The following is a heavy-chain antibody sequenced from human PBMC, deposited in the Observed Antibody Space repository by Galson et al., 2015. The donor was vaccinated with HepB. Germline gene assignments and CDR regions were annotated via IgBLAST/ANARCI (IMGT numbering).Heavy chain of an antibody. V-gene: IGHV1-46*01. CDR2: INPSGGST. CDR3: ARDPQQLYYFDY. CDR1: GYTFTRYY. D-gene: IGHD6-13*01. Sequence: SVKVSCKASGYTFTRYYMHWVRQAPGQGLEWMGIINPSGGSTSYAQKFQGRVTMTRDTSTSTVYMELSSLRSEDTAVYYCARDPQQLYYFDYWGQGTLVTVSS. J-gene: IGHJ4*02.